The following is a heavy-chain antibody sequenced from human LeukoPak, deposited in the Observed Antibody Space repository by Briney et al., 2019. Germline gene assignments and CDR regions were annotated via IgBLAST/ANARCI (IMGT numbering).Heavy chain of an antibody. CDR3: ARGFRGDNFDY. CDR1: GGSISSSSYY. J-gene: IGHJ4*02. D-gene: IGHD7-27*01. CDR2: IHYSGST. V-gene: IGHV4-39*07. Sequence: SETLSLTCTVSGGSISSSSYYWGWIRQPPGKGLEWIGSIHYSGSTSYNPSLKSRVTISVDTSKNQFSLKLRSVTAADTAVYYCARGFRGDNFDYWGQGTLVTASS.